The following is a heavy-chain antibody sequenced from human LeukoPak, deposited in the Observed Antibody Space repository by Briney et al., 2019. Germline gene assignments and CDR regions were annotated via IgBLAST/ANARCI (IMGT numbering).Heavy chain of an antibody. Sequence: ASVKVSCKASGYTFTSYDINWVRQATGQGLEWMGWMNPNSGNTGYAQKFQGRVTMTRNTSISTAYMELSSLRSEDTAVYYCARGTYYDFWSGYPHMDVWGKGTTVTVSS. J-gene: IGHJ6*03. D-gene: IGHD3-3*01. CDR2: MNPNSGNT. CDR3: ARGTYYDFWSGYPHMDV. CDR1: GYTFTSYD. V-gene: IGHV1-8*01.